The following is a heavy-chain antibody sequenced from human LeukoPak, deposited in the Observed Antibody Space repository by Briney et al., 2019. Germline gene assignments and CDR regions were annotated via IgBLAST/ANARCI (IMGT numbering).Heavy chain of an antibody. V-gene: IGHV3-74*01. J-gene: IGHJ5*02. D-gene: IGHD4-17*01. CDR2: ITGDGSDI. CDR1: GFTLNKYW. CDR3: ARDAYTTTSNWLDP. Sequence: PGGSLRLSCEASGFTLNKYWMHWVSQAPGKGLVWVSRITGDGSDIAYADSVKGRFTVSRDDAKNTLFLHMNCLRVEDTAIYYCARDAYTTTSNWLDPWGQGTLVTVSS.